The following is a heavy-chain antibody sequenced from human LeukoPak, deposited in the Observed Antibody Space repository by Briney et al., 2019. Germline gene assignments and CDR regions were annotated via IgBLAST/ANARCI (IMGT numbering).Heavy chain of an antibody. D-gene: IGHD6-19*01. J-gene: IGHJ5*02. CDR1: GGSISSYY. V-gene: IGHV4-59*01. Sequence: SETLSLTCTVSGGSISSYYWSWIRQPPGKGLEWIGYIYYSGSTNYNPSLKSRVTISVDTSKNQFSLKLSSVTAADTAVYYCARRAVAVGPWFDPWGQGTLVTVSS. CDR3: ARRAVAVGPWFDP. CDR2: IYYSGST.